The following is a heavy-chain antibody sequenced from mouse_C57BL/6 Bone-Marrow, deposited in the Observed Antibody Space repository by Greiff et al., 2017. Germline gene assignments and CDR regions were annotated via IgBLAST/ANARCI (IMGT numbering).Heavy chain of an antibody. J-gene: IGHJ4*01. CDR2: IDPSDSYT. Sequence: QVQLQQPGAELVRPGTSVKLSCKASGYTFTSYWMHWVKQRPGQGLEWIGVIDPSDSYTNYNQKFKGKATLTVDTSSSTAYMQLSSLTSEDSAVXYCALEGFLDYWGQGTSVTVSS. CDR3: ALEGFLDY. V-gene: IGHV1-59*01. CDR1: GYTFTSYW.